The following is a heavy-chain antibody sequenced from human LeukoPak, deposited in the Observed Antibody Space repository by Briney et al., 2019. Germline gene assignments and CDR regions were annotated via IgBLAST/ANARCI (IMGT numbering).Heavy chain of an antibody. J-gene: IGHJ3*02. CDR3: ARDIVVVPAEKDAFDI. D-gene: IGHD2-2*01. V-gene: IGHV3-66*01. CDR2: IYAGGST. CDR1: GFSVSRNY. Sequence: GGSLRLSCAASGFSVSRNYMTWVRQAPGKGLEWGSIIYAGGSTYYADSVKGRFTISRDNSKNTLFLLMNSLRAEDTAVYYCARDIVVVPAEKDAFDIWGQGTMVTVSS.